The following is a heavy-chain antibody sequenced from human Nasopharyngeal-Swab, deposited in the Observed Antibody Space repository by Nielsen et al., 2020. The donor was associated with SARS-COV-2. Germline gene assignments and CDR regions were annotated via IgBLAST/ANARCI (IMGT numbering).Heavy chain of an antibody. J-gene: IGHJ4*02. Sequence: GESLKISCAAPGFTFSSYEMNWVRQAPGKGLEWVSYISSSGSTIYYADSVKGRFTISRDNAKNSLYLQMNSLRAEDTAVYYCARGEQQWLVRNYFDYWGQGTLVTVSS. CDR1: GFTFSSYE. CDR2: ISSSGSTI. D-gene: IGHD6-19*01. V-gene: IGHV3-48*03. CDR3: ARGEQQWLVRNYFDY.